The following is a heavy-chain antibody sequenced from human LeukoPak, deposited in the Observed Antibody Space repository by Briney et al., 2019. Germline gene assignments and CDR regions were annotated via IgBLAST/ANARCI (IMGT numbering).Heavy chain of an antibody. CDR2: ISYDGSNK. Sequence: PGRSLRLSCAASGFTFSSYAMHWVRQAPGKGLEWVAVISYDGSNKYYADSVKGRFTISRDNSKNTLYLQMNSLRAEDTAVYYCARSYSSSPYYYYYYGMDAWGQGTTVTVSS. J-gene: IGHJ6*02. CDR1: GFTFSSYA. CDR3: ARSYSSSPYYYYYYGMDA. V-gene: IGHV3-30-3*01. D-gene: IGHD6-13*01.